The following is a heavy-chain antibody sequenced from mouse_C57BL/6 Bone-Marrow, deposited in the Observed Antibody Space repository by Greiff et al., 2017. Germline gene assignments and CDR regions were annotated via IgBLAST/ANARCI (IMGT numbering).Heavy chain of an antibody. CDR1: GYAFSSSW. CDR2: IYPGDGDT. Sequence: VQLQQSGPELVKPGASVKISCKASGYAFSSSWMNWVKQRPGKGLEWIGRIYPGDGDTNYNGKFKGKATLTADKSSSTAYMQLSSLTSEDSAVYFCARGWLLRGWGKGTTLTVSS. V-gene: IGHV1-82*01. D-gene: IGHD2-3*01. CDR3: ARGWLLRG. J-gene: IGHJ2*01.